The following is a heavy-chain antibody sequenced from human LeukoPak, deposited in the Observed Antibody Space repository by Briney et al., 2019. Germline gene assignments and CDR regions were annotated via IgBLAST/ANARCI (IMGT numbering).Heavy chain of an antibody. CDR3: ARDSPGYGGYSY. CDR2: IKEDGSAK. J-gene: IGHJ4*02. CDR1: GFTFSRYW. D-gene: IGHD5-12*01. Sequence: GGALRLSCTASGFTFSRYWMTWVRQAPGKGLECVANIKEDGSAKYDVDSMKGRFTISRDNAKNSLYLQINSLRAEDTAVYYCARDSPGYGGYSYWGQGTLVTVSS. V-gene: IGHV3-7*04.